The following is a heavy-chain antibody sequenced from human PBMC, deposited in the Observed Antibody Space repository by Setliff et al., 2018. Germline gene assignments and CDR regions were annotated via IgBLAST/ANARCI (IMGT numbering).Heavy chain of an antibody. Sequence: PGGSLRLSCAASGFTFSDHSMTWIRQAPGKGLEWVSAISGSGGSTYYADSVKGRFTISRDNSKNTLYLQMNSLRAEDTAVYFCAKEGGGYSYDTSGYYYDYYYYYYMDVWGKGTTVTVSS. D-gene: IGHD3-22*01. CDR2: ISGSGGST. CDR1: GFTFSDHS. V-gene: IGHV3-23*01. CDR3: AKEGGGYSYDTSGYYYDYYYYYYMDV. J-gene: IGHJ6*03.